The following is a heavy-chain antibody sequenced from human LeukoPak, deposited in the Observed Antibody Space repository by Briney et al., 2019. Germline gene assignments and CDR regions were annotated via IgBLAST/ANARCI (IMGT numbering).Heavy chain of an antibody. D-gene: IGHD1-26*01. CDR2: INHSGST. V-gene: IGHV4-34*01. J-gene: IGHJ4*02. Sequence: SSETLSLTCTVSGGSTNNYYWSWIRQPPGKGLEWIGEINHSGSTNYNPSLKSRVTISVDTSKNQFSLKLSSVTAADTAVYYCARQRWGTDFDYWGQGTLVTVSS. CDR1: GGSTNNYY. CDR3: ARQRWGTDFDY.